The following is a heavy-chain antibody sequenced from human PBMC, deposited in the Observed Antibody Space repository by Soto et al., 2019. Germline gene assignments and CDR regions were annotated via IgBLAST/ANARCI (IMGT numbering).Heavy chain of an antibody. V-gene: IGHV1-18*01. CDR1: GYTFTSYG. J-gene: IGHJ3*02. CDR3: ARSFHSSGWYEDAFDI. D-gene: IGHD6-19*01. CDR2: ISAYNGNT. Sequence: SVKVSCKASGYTFTSYGISWVRQAPGQGLEWMGWISAYNGNTNYAQKLQGRVTMTTDTSTSTAYMELRSLRSDDTAVYYCARSFHSSGWYEDAFDIWGQGTMVTVSS.